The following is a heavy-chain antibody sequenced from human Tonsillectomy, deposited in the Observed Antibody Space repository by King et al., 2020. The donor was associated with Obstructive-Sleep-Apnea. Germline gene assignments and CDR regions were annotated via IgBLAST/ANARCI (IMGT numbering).Heavy chain of an antibody. J-gene: IGHJ6*02. V-gene: IGHV3-33*01. CDR3: ARDRDYGEYGGHYFFGMDL. CDR2: IWYDGSKK. Sequence: VQLVESGGGVVQPGRYLRLSCAASGFTVSGYGMHWVRQAPGKGLEWVTVIWYDGSKKYYADSVKGRFTISRDNSKNTLYLQMNSLRVEDTAVYYCARDRDYGEYGGHYFFGMDLWGQGTTVTVS. CDR1: GFTVSGYG. D-gene: IGHD4-17*01.